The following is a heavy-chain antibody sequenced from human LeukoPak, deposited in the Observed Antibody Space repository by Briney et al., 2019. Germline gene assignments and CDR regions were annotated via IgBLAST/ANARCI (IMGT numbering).Heavy chain of an antibody. Sequence: SETLSLTCTVSGGSISSSSYYWGWIRQPPGKGLEWIGSIYYSGSTYYNPSLKSRVTISVDTSKNQFSLKLSSVTTADTAVYYCARDNWGVFDYWGQGTLVTVSS. CDR1: GGSISSSSYY. CDR3: ARDNWGVFDY. J-gene: IGHJ4*02. V-gene: IGHV4-39*07. D-gene: IGHD7-27*01. CDR2: IYYSGST.